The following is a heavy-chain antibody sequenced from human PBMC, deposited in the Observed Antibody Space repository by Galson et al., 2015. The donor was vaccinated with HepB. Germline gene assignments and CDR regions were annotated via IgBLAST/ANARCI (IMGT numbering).Heavy chain of an antibody. CDR3: ASRDFDDEGFNY. J-gene: IGHJ4*02. CDR2: INSYNGQT. V-gene: IGHV1-18*01. D-gene: IGHD3-3*01. CDR1: GYNFTSHI. Sequence: SVKVSCKASGYNFTSHILDWLRQAPGQGPEWVGRINSYNGQTELAQKFQGRVTMTIETSANTAYMELRSLRSDDTGIYYCASRDFDDEGFNYWGQGTLVTVSS.